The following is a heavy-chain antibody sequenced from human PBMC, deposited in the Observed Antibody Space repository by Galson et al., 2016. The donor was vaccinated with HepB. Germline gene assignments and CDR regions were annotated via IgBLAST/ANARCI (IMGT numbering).Heavy chain of an antibody. CDR1: GYTFTSYD. CDR2: LNPNSGNT. J-gene: IGHJ4*02. V-gene: IGHV1-8*01. Sequence: SVKVSCKAFGYTFTSYDFNWVRQATGQGLEWMGWLNPNSGNTGIIQKFQGRLTMTRDTSISTAYMELSSLTSEDKAIYFCARTPRGVPSTDYWGQGTLVTVSS. D-gene: IGHD1-26*01. CDR3: ARTPRGVPSTDY.